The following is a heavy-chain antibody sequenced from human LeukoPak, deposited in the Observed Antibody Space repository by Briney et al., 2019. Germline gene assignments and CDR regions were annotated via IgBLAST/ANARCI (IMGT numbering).Heavy chain of an antibody. Sequence: GESLKISCKGSGYSFTSYWIGWARQMPGKGLEWMGIIYPGDSETRYSPSFQGQVTISADKSNTTAYLQWSSLKALDTAMYYCARLARSRDFWSGNYRGSASDCWGPGALVTVSS. V-gene: IGHV5-51*01. CDR1: GYSFTSYW. J-gene: IGHJ4*02. D-gene: IGHD3-3*01. CDR2: IYPGDSET. CDR3: ARLARSRDFWSGNYRGSASDC.